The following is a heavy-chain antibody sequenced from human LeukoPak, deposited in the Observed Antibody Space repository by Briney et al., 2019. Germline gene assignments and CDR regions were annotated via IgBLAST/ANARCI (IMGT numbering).Heavy chain of an antibody. CDR3: TRDQYSGHWYYAFDI. J-gene: IGHJ3*02. CDR2: ISSSLSVI. Sequence: PGGYPRLSCAASGFTFSSYSMNWGRQAPGKGPEWVSYISSSLSVIYYADSVKGRFTISRDNAKNSLFLQMNNLRDEDTAVYYCTRDQYSGHWYYAFDIWGQGTRVTVSS. V-gene: IGHV3-48*02. CDR1: GFTFSSYS. D-gene: IGHD6-19*01.